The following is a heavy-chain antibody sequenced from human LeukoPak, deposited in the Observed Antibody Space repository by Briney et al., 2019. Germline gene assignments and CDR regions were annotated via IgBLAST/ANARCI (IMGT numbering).Heavy chain of an antibody. J-gene: IGHJ6*02. CDR3: ARLRTSSGWYNYYYYGMDV. CDR1: GGSISSGGYY. Sequence: SSETLSLTCTVSGGSISSGGYYWGWIRQPPEKGLEWIGSIYYSGSTYYNPSLKSRVTISVDTSKNQFSLKLSSVTAADTAVYYCARLRTSSGWYNYYYYGMDVWGQGTTATVSS. CDR2: IYYSGST. V-gene: IGHV4-39*01. D-gene: IGHD6-19*01.